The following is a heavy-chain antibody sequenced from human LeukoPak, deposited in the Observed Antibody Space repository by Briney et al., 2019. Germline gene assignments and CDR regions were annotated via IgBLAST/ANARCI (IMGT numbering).Heavy chain of an antibody. CDR2: TYPGDSDT. J-gene: IGHJ5*02. D-gene: IGHD2-15*01. V-gene: IGHV5-51*01. CDR1: GYSFTSYW. CDR3: ARRRGRYCSGGSCYSENWFDP. Sequence: GESLKISCKGSGYSFTSYWIGWVRQMPGKGLEWMGITYPGDSDTRYSPSFQGQVTISADKSISTAYLQWSSLKASDTAMYYCARRRGRYCSGGSCYSENWFDPWGQGTLVTVSS.